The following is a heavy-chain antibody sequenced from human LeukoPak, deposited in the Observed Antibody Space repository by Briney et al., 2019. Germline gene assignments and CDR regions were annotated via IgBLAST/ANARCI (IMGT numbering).Heavy chain of an antibody. CDR3: ARAGYGSGSYYCY. CDR2: INSDGSST. J-gene: IGHJ4*02. Sequence: PGGSLRLSCAASGFTFSSYWMHWVRQAPGKGLVWVSRINSDGSSTSYADSVKGRFTISRDNAENTLYLQMKSLRAEDTAVYYCARAGYGSGSYYCYWGQGTLVTVSS. D-gene: IGHD3-10*01. CDR1: GFTFSSYW. V-gene: IGHV3-74*01.